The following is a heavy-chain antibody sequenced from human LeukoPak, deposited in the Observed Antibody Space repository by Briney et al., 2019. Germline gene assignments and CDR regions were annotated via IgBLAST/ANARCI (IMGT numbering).Heavy chain of an antibody. D-gene: IGHD3-3*01. Sequence: SVKVSCKXSGGTFISYAISWVRQAPGQGIEWMGRIIPIFGTANYAQKFQGRVTITTDESTSTAYMELSSLRSEDTAVYYCASNYDFWSGSYYFDYWGQGTLVTVSS. V-gene: IGHV1-69*05. CDR3: ASNYDFWSGSYYFDY. J-gene: IGHJ4*02. CDR1: GGTFISYA. CDR2: IIPIFGTA.